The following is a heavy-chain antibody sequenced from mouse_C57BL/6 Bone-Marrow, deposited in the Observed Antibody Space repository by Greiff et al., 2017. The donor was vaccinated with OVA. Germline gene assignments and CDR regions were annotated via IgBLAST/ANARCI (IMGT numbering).Heavy chain of an antibody. D-gene: IGHD1-2*01. J-gene: IGHJ2*01. Sequence: EVQVVESGPGLVKPSQSLSLTCSVTGYSITSGYYWNWIRQFPGNKLEWMGYISYDGSNNYNPSLKNRISITRDTSKNQFFLKLNSVTTEDTATYYCARGGPLPYFDYWGQGTTLTVSS. V-gene: IGHV3-6*01. CDR2: ISYDGSN. CDR3: ARGGPLPYFDY. CDR1: GYSITSGYY.